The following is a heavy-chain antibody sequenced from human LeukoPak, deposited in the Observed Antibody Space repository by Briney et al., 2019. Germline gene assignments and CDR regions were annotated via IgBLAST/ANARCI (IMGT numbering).Heavy chain of an antibody. J-gene: IGHJ4*02. D-gene: IGHD1-26*01. Sequence: PSETLSLTCTVSGGSISSSSYYWGWIRQPPGKGLEWIGSIYYSGSTYYNPSLKSRVTISVDTSKNQFSLKLSSVTAADTAVYYCARALRTVGATGAFDYWGQGTLVTVSS. CDR1: GGSISSSSYY. V-gene: IGHV4-39*07. CDR3: ARALRTVGATGAFDY. CDR2: IYYSGST.